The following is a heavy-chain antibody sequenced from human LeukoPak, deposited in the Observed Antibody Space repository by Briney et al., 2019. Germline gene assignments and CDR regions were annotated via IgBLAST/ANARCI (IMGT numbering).Heavy chain of an antibody. J-gene: IGHJ6*02. CDR2: INPNSGGT. Sequence: ASVKVCCTASGYTFTVCYMHWVRQAPGQGLEWMGWINPNSGGTNYAQKFQGWVTMTRDTSISTAYMELSRLRSDDTAVYYCARDGRYSGPSYYYYGMDVWGQGTTVTVSS. D-gene: IGHD3-9*01. CDR1: GYTFTVCY. V-gene: IGHV1-2*04. CDR3: ARDGRYSGPSYYYYGMDV.